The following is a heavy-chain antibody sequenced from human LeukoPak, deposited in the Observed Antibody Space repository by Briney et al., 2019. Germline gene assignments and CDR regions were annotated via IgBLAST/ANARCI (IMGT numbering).Heavy chain of an antibody. CDR2: ISAYNGNT. D-gene: IGHD3-22*01. CDR1: GYTFTSYG. J-gene: IGHJ4*02. Sequence: GASVKVSCKASGYTFTSYGINWVRQAPGQGLEWMGWISAYNGNTNYALRLQGRVTMTTDTSAATAYMELRSLRSDDTAVYYCARLYDSSDYYYSNDYWGQGTLVTVSS. V-gene: IGHV1-18*01. CDR3: ARLYDSSDYYYSNDY.